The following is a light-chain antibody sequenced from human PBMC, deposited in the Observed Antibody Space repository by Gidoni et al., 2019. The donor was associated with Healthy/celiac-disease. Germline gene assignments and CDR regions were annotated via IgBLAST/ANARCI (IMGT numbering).Light chain of an antibody. CDR1: SSDVGGYTY. J-gene: IGLJ2*01. CDR3: SSYTSSSTRV. Sequence: QSALTQPASVSGSPGQSITISCTGTSSDVGGYTYVSWYQQHPGKAPKLMIYDVSNRPSGVSNRFSGSKSGNTASLTISGLQAEDEADYYCSSYTSSSTRVFGGGTKRTVL. V-gene: IGLV2-14*01. CDR2: DVS.